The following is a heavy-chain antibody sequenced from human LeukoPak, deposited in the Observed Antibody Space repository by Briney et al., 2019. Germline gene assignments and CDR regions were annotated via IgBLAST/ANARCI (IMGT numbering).Heavy chain of an antibody. CDR1: GYTFTSYY. V-gene: IGHV1-46*03. J-gene: IGHJ5*02. Sequence: GASVKVSCKASGYTFTSYYMHWVRQAPGQGLEWMGIINPSGGSASYAQKFQGRVTMTRDTSTSTVYMELSSLRSEDTAVYYCARDPSSGHIVGWFDPWGQGTLVTVSS. CDR2: INPSGGSA. CDR3: ARDPSSGHIVGWFDP. D-gene: IGHD2-15*01.